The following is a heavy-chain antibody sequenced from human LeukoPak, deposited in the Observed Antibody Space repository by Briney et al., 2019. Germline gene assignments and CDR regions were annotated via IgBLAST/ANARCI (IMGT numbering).Heavy chain of an antibody. J-gene: IGHJ5*02. Sequence: ASVKVSCKASGYTFTGYYMHWVRQAPGQGLEWMGWISAYNGNTNYAQKFQGRVTMTRDTSISTAYMELSRLRSDDTAVYYCARPYCSGGSCYRNWFDPWGQGTLVTVSS. D-gene: IGHD2-15*01. CDR3: ARPYCSGGSCYRNWFDP. CDR1: GYTFTGYY. V-gene: IGHV1-2*02. CDR2: ISAYNGNT.